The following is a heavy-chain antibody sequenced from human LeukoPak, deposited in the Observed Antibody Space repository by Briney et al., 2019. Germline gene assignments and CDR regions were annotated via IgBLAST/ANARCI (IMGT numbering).Heavy chain of an antibody. J-gene: IGHJ5*02. D-gene: IGHD6-13*01. CDR3: ARDGLPRWGSSWYSTWFDP. CDR2: ISYDGSNK. Sequence: GRSLRLSCAASGFTFSSYGMHWVRQAPGKGLEWVAVISYDGSNKYYADSVKGRFTISRDNSKNTLYLQMNSLRAEDTAVYYCARDGLPRWGSSWYSTWFDPWGQGTLVTVSS. CDR1: GFTFSSYG. V-gene: IGHV3-30*03.